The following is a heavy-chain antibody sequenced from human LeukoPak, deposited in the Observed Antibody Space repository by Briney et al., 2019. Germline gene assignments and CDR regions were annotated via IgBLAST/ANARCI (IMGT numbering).Heavy chain of an antibody. CDR2: IHYSGIT. CDR3: ARHLDYYGSGSYLGL. J-gene: IGHJ4*02. D-gene: IGHD3-10*01. CDR1: SGSISGYY. V-gene: IGHV4-59*05. Sequence: PSETLSLTCTVSSGSISGYYWSWIRQPPGKGPEWIGSIHYSGITYYSPSLKSPVTISVDTSKNQFSLKLTSVTAADTAVYYCARHLDYYGSGSYLGLWGQGTQVTVSS.